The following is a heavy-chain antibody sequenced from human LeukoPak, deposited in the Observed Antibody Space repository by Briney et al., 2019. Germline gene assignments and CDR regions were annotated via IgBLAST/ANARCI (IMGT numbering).Heavy chain of an antibody. D-gene: IGHD2-15*01. CDR2: INAGNGNT. V-gene: IGHV1-3*01. CDR3: ARAIPGGNYGMDV. Sequence: GASVKVSCKASGYTFTSYGISWVRQAPGQRLEWMGWINAGNGNTKYSQKFQGRVTITRDTSASTAYMELSSLRSEDTAVYYCARAIPGGNYGMDVWGQGTTVTVSS. CDR1: GYTFTSYG. J-gene: IGHJ6*02.